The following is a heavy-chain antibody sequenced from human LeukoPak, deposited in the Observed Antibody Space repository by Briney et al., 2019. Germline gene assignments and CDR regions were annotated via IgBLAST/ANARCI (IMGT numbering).Heavy chain of an antibody. D-gene: IGHD6-13*01. V-gene: IGHV5-51*01. CDR2: IYPGDSDT. CDR3: ARLKAAAAGPFDY. J-gene: IGHJ4*02. CDR1: GYSFTSYW. Sequence: GESLKISCKGSGYSFTSYWIGWVRQMPGKGLVWLGIIYPGDSDTRYNPSFQGQVTISADKSISTAYLQWSSLKASDTAMYYCARLKAAAAGPFDYWGEGTLVTVSS.